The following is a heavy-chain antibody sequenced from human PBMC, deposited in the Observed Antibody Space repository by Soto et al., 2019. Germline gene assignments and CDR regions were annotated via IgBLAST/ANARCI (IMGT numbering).Heavy chain of an antibody. CDR3: ARVGGYDFWSGYYAPRDYYGMDV. J-gene: IGHJ6*02. Sequence: QVQLVQSGAEVKKPGASVKVSCKASGYTFTGYYMHWVRQAPGQGLEWMGWINPNSGGTNYAQKFQGWVTMTRDPSISTAYMELSRLRSDDTAVYYCARVGGYDFWSGYYAPRDYYGMDVWGQGTTVTVSS. CDR2: INPNSGGT. D-gene: IGHD3-3*01. V-gene: IGHV1-2*04. CDR1: GYTFTGYY.